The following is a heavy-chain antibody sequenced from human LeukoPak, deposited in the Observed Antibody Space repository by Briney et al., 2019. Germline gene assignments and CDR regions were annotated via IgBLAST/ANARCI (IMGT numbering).Heavy chain of an antibody. D-gene: IGHD2-15*01. J-gene: IGHJ4*02. CDR3: ARDWVVPFDY. Sequence: GGSLRLSCAASGFTFSSYAMHWVRQAPGKGLEWVAVISYDGSNKYYADSVKGRFTISRDNSKNTLYLQMNSLRAEDTAVYYCARDWVVPFDYWGQGTLVTVSS. CDR2: ISYDGSNK. CDR1: GFTFSSYA. V-gene: IGHV3-30-3*01.